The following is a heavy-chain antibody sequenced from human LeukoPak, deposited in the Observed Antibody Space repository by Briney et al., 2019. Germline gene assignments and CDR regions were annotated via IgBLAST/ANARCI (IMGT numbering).Heavy chain of an antibody. CDR3: AGGVRDSSGYYYLDY. CDR2: ISAYNGNT. D-gene: IGHD3-22*01. CDR1: GYTFTSYG. J-gene: IGHJ4*02. Sequence: ASVKVSCKASGYTFTSYGISWVRQAPGQGLEWMGWISAYNGNTNYAQKFQGRVTITADESTSTAYMELSSLRSEDTAVYYCAGGVRDSSGYYYLDYWGQGTLVTVSS. V-gene: IGHV1-18*01.